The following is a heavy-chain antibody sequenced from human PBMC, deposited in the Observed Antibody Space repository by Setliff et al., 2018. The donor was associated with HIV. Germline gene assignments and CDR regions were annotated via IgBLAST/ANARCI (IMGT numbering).Heavy chain of an antibody. CDR2: ISWDGGNT. J-gene: IGHJ4*02. CDR3: AKAPYSSGPLDY. V-gene: IGHV3-43*01. D-gene: IGHD6-19*01. CDR1: GFTFDDYT. Sequence: GGSLRLSCAASGFTFDDYTMHWVRQAPGKGLEWVSLISWDGGNTYYADSVKGRFTISRDNSKNSLYLQMNSLRTEDTALYYCAKAPYSSGPLDYWGQGTLVTVS.